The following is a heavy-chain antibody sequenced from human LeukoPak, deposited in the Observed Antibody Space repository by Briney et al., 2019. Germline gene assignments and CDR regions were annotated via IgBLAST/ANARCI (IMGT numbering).Heavy chain of an antibody. Sequence: SETLSLTCTVSGGSINGYYWSWIRQPAGKGLEWIGRIYTSGSTNYNPSLKSRVTMSVDTSKNQFSLKLSSVTAADTAVYYCARGYCSAGSCYSFDYWGQGTLVTVSS. CDR3: ARGYCSAGSCYSFDY. V-gene: IGHV4-4*07. D-gene: IGHD2-15*01. CDR1: GGSINGYY. CDR2: IYTSGST. J-gene: IGHJ4*02.